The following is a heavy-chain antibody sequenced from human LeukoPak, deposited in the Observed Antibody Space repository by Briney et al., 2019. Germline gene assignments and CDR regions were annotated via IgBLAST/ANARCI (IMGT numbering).Heavy chain of an antibody. D-gene: IGHD3-22*01. J-gene: IGHJ4*02. Sequence: SETLSLTCTVSGGAISGYYWSWIRQPPGKGLEWIGYIFYSGSTNYNPSLKSRVTISVDTSKNQFSLKLSSVTAADTAVYYCARFDPAYYYDSSGYGRGFDYWGQGTLVTVSS. CDR2: IFYSGST. CDR3: ARFDPAYYYDSSGYGRGFDY. V-gene: IGHV4-59*08. CDR1: GGAISGYY.